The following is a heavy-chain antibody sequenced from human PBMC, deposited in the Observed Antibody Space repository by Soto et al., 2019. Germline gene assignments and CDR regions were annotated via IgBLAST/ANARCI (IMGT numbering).Heavy chain of an antibody. D-gene: IGHD6-13*01. CDR2: ISGSGGGA. CDR1: GFTFSSYA. CDR3: AKEGASSWYFFDY. J-gene: IGHJ4*02. Sequence: PGGSLRLSCAASGFTFSSYAMSWVRQPPGKGLEWVSTISGSGGGAYYADSVKGRFTISRDNSKNALYLQMNSLRAEDTAIYYCAKEGASSWYFFDYWGQGTLVTVSS. V-gene: IGHV3-23*01.